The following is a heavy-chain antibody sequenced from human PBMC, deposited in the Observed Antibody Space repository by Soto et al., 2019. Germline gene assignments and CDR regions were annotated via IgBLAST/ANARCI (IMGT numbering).Heavy chain of an antibody. Sequence: SLRLSCTASGFTFGDYAMSWVRQAPGKGLEWVGFIRSKAYGGTTEYAASVKGRFTISRDDSKSIAYLQMKSLKTEDTAVYYCTRGGIAARRPPYYYYGMDVWGQGTTVTVSS. CDR3: TRGGIAARRPPYYYYGMDV. J-gene: IGHJ6*02. CDR1: GFTFGDYA. CDR2: IRSKAYGGTT. D-gene: IGHD6-6*01. V-gene: IGHV3-49*04.